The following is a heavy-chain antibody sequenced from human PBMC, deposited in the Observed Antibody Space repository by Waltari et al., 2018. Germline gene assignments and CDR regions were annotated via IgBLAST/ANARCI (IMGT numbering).Heavy chain of an antibody. CDR1: GYTFTSYY. CDR3: ARAGTVVTPGSDYFDY. D-gene: IGHD2-21*02. V-gene: IGHV1-46*01. J-gene: IGHJ4*02. Sequence: QVQLVQSGAEVKKPGASVKVSCKASGYTFTSYYMHWVRQAPGQGLEWMGIINPSGGSTSYAQKFRGRVTMTRDTSTSTVYMELSSLRSEDTAVYYCARAGTVVTPGSDYFDYWGQGTLVTVSS. CDR2: INPSGGST.